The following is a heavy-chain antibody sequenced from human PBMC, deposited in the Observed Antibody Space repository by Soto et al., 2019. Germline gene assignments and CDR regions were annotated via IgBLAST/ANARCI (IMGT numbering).Heavy chain of an antibody. V-gene: IGHV1-8*01. CDR1: GYTFTSYD. D-gene: IGHD6-6*01. Sequence: QVQLVQSGAEVKKPGASVKVSCKASGYTFTSYDINWVRQATGQGLEWMGWMNPNSGNTGYAQKFQGRVPMTRNNSISTAYMELSSLRSEDTAVYYCARRRAARPSYRGTFDPWGQGTLVTVSS. J-gene: IGHJ5*02. CDR2: MNPNSGNT. CDR3: ARRRAARPSYRGTFDP.